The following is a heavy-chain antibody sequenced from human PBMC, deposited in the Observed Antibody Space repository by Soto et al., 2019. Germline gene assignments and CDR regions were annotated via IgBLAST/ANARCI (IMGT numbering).Heavy chain of an antibody. J-gene: IGHJ6*02. CDR1: GYSFANYW. CDR3: ARLRGYCSNGVCYTYNAMDV. V-gene: IGHV5-10-1*01. D-gene: IGHD2-8*01. CDR2: IDPGDSET. Sequence: PGESLKISCKGSGYSFANYWISWVRQMPGKGLEWMGRIDPGDSETNYSPSFQGHVTISADKSISTAFLQWSSLKASDTAMYYCARLRGYCSNGVCYTYNAMDVWGPGTTVTVSS.